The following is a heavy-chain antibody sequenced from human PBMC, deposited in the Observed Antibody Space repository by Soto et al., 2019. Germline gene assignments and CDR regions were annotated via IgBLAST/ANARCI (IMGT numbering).Heavy chain of an antibody. V-gene: IGHV3-23*01. D-gene: IGHD3-22*01. J-gene: IGHJ4*02. CDR2: ISGSGGSS. CDR1: GFTFTSYA. Sequence: GGSLRLSCAASGFTFTSYAMSWVRQAPGKGLEWVSAISGSGGSSYYADSVKGRFTISRDNSKNTLFLQMNSLRAEDTAIYYCAKVGSYYYDSSGYYANWGQVTLVTVSS. CDR3: AKVGSYYYDSSGYYAN.